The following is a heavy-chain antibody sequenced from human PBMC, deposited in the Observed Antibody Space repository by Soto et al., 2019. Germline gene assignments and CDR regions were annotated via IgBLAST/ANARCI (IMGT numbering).Heavy chain of an antibody. V-gene: IGHV3-30*18. CDR2: ISYDGSNK. CDR1: GFTFSSYG. J-gene: IGHJ6*02. Sequence: QVQLVESGGGVVQPGRSLRLSCAASGFTFSSYGTHWVRQAPGKGLEWVAVISYDGSNKYYADSVKGRFTISRDNSKNTLYLQMNSLRAEDTAVYYCAKWGITGTTDYYYGMDVWGQGTTVTVSS. D-gene: IGHD1-20*01. CDR3: AKWGITGTTDYYYGMDV.